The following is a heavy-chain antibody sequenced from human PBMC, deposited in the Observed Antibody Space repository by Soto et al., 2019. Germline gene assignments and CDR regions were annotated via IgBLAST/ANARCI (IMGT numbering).Heavy chain of an antibody. J-gene: IGHJ4*02. CDR3: AKDALAGYSSSWYFPYY. Sequence: EVQLLESGGGLVQPGGSLRLSCAASGFTFSSYAMSWVRQAPGKGLEWVSAISGSGGSTYYEDSVKGRFTISRDNTKNTLYLQMNSLRAEDTAVYYCAKDALAGYSSSWYFPYYWGQGTLVTVSS. CDR2: ISGSGGST. CDR1: GFTFSSYA. V-gene: IGHV3-23*01. D-gene: IGHD6-13*01.